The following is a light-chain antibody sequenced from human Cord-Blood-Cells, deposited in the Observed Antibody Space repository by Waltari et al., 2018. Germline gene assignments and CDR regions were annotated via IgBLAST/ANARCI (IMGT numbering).Light chain of an antibody. J-gene: IGLJ2*01. V-gene: IGLV1-47*01. CDR1: STNIGRNY. Sequence: QSVLTLPPSASGTTGKRVTIACSGSSTNIGRNYVYCYQQPPGTAPKLLTYRNKQRPSGVPDRFSGSTSGTSASLAICGLRSEDAAYYYCAAWDDSLGGVVFGGGPKLTVL. CDR2: RNK. CDR3: AAWDDSLGGVV.